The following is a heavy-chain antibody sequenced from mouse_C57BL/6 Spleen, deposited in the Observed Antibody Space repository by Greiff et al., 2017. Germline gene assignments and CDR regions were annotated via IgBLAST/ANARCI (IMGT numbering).Heavy chain of an antibody. CDR1: GYTFTDYY. D-gene: IGHD2-2*01. Sequence: EVQLQQSGPELVKPGASVKISCKASGYTFTDYYMNWVKQSHGKSLEWIGDINPNNGGTSYNQKFKGKATLTVDKSSSTAYMELRSLTSEDSAVYYCARGGSTMVTDYYAMDYWGQGTSVTVSS. CDR3: ARGGSTMVTDYYAMDY. CDR2: INPNNGGT. V-gene: IGHV1-26*01. J-gene: IGHJ4*01.